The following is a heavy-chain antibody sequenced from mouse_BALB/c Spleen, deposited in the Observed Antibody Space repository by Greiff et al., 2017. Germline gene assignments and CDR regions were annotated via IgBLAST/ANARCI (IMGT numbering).Heavy chain of an antibody. V-gene: IGHV3-6*02. J-gene: IGHJ4*01. Sequence: ESGPGLVKPSQSLSLTCSVTGYSITSGYYWNWIRQFPGNKLEWMGYISYDGSNNYNPSLKNRISITRDTSKNQFFLKLNSVTTEDTATYYCASNYEGYAMDYWGQGTSVTVSS. CDR2: ISYDGSN. D-gene: IGHD2-4*01. CDR3: ASNYEGYAMDY. CDR1: GYSITSGYY.